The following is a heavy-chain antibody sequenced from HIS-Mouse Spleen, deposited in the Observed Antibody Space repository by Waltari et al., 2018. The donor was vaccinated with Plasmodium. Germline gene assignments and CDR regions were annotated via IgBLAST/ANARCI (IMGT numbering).Heavy chain of an antibody. D-gene: IGHD1-7*01. J-gene: IGHJ4*02. Sequence: QLQLQESGPGLVKPSETLSLTRTVSGGSISSSSYYWGWIRQPPGKGLGWIGSIYYSGSTYYTPSLKSRVTISVDTSKNQFSLKLSSVTAADTAVYYCARDRITGTSYFDYWGQGTLVTVSS. CDR1: GGSISSSSYY. CDR2: IYYSGST. V-gene: IGHV4-39*07. CDR3: ARDRITGTSYFDY.